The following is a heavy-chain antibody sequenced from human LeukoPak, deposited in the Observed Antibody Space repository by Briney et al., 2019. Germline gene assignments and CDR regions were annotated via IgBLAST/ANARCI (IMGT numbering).Heavy chain of an antibody. J-gene: IGHJ4*02. Sequence: GGSLRLSCAASGFIFSRFWMNWVRQAPGKGLEWVATIKEDGSEKYYVDSMRGRITISRDNAKNSLYLRMNSLRAEDTAMYYCARLSGSGSSPFDYWGQGTLVTVPS. CDR1: GFIFSRFW. CDR3: ARLSGSGSSPFDY. D-gene: IGHD3-10*01. V-gene: IGHV3-7*03. CDR2: IKEDGSEK.